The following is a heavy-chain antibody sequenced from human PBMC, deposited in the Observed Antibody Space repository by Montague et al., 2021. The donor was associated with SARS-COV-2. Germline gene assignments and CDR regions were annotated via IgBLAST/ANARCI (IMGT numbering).Heavy chain of an antibody. Sequence: SETLSLTCSVSGGSLRTYYWSWIRQPPGKGLEWIGYIDDSGTTRYNPSLRSRATISLDLSKNQFSLDLNSVTAADTAVYYCARNAYNHYGLDVWGQGTTVTVSS. V-gene: IGHV4-59*08. CDR3: ARNAYNHYGLDV. J-gene: IGHJ6*02. CDR1: GGSLRTYY. CDR2: IDDSGTT.